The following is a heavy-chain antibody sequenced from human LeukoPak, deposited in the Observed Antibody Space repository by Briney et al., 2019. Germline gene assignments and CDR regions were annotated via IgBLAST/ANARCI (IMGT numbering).Heavy chain of an antibody. V-gene: IGHV3-21*01. CDR2: ISGSSSYI. D-gene: IGHD3-10*01. Sequence: GGSLRLSCAASGFTFSSYSMNWVRQAPGKGLEWVSSISGSSSYIYYADSVKGRFTISRDNAKNSLYLQMNSLRAEDTAVYYCARGQWFGEFSFDYWGQGTLVTVSS. CDR3: ARGQWFGEFSFDY. CDR1: GFTFSSYS. J-gene: IGHJ4*02.